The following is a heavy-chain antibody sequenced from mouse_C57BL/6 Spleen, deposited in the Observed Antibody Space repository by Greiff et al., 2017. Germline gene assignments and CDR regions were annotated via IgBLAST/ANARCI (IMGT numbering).Heavy chain of an antibody. CDR3: ASFTDWYFDV. CDR1: GFTFSDYY. V-gene: IGHV5-16*01. Sequence: EVQVVESEGGLVQPGSSMKLSCTASGFTFSDYYMAWVRQVPEKGLEWVANINYDGSRSNDLDSLKSRFIISSDNAKYILYLQMSSLKSKDTATYYCASFTDWYFDVWGTGTTVTVSS. CDR2: INYDGSRS. J-gene: IGHJ1*03.